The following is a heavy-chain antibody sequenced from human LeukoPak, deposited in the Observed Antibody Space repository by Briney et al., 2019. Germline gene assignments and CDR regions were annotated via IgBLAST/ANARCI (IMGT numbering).Heavy chain of an antibody. D-gene: IGHD5-12*01. CDR2: INPNSGGT. Sequence: ASVKVSCKASGYTFTGYYMHWVRQAPGQGLEWMGWINPNSGGTNYAQKFQGRVTMTRDTSISTAYMELSRLRSDDTAVYYCARDLRAVATSRYYYGMDVWGQGTTVTVSS. CDR3: ARDLRAVATSRYYYGMDV. CDR1: GYTFTGYY. V-gene: IGHV1-2*02. J-gene: IGHJ6*02.